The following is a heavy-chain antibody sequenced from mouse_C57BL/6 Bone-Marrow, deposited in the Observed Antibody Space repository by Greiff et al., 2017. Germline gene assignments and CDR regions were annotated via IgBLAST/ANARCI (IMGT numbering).Heavy chain of an antibody. V-gene: IGHV7-1*01. J-gene: IGHJ2*01. CDR1: GFTFSDFY. CDR2: SRNKANDYTT. CDR3: ARGSLDYASDY. Sequence: EVQLVESGGGLVLSGRSLRLSCATSGFTFSDFYMEWVRQAPGKGLEWIAASRNKANDYTTEYSASVEGRFIVSRDTSQSILYLQMNALRAENTAIYYCARGSLDYASDYWGQGTTLTVSS. D-gene: IGHD2-4*01.